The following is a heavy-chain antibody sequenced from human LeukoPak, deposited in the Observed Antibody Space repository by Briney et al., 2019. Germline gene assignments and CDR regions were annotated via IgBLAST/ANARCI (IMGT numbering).Heavy chain of an antibody. CDR3: ARGGKELWFGELSWGYFQH. V-gene: IGHV3-23*01. J-gene: IGHJ1*01. CDR1: GFTFSTYG. CDR2: LTDTGGNT. Sequence: GGSLRLSCAASGFTFSTYGMNWVRQAPGKGLEWVSALTDTGGNTYYADSVQGRFTISRDNSKNTLYLQMSSLRAEDTAVYYCARGGKELWFGELSWGYFQHWGQGTLVTVSS. D-gene: IGHD3-10*01.